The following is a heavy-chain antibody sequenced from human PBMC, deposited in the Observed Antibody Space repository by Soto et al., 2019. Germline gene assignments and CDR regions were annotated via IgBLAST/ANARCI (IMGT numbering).Heavy chain of an antibody. Sequence: QVQLVQSGAEVKKPGSSVKVSCTASGGTFSSYAISWVRQAPGQGLEWMGGIIPIFGTANYAQKFQGRVTITADESTSTAYMELSSLRSEDTAVYYCARTILTYGDYVSQDAFDIWGQGTMVTVSS. V-gene: IGHV1-69*01. J-gene: IGHJ3*02. D-gene: IGHD4-17*01. CDR1: GGTFSSYA. CDR3: ARTILTYGDYVSQDAFDI. CDR2: IIPIFGTA.